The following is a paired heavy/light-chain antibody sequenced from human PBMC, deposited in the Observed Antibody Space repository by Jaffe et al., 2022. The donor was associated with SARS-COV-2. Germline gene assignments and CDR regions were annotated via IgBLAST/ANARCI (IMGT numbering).Light chain of an antibody. V-gene: IGKV3-20*01. J-gene: IGKJ3*01. CDR1: QSVAVKY. CDR2: GAS. CDR3: QQFGSSPFT. Sequence: EIVLTQSPGTLSLSPGERATLSCRTSQSVAVKYLAWYQQIVGQAPRLLIYGASGRATGIPDRFSGSGSGTDFTLTIDRLEPEDSAVYYCQQFGSSPFTFGPGTKVAV.
Heavy chain of an antibody. J-gene: IGHJ4*02. Sequence: QLQLQESGPGLVKPWETLSLTCTVSGGSISSDDYYWGWIRQPPGKRLEWIGSLYYSGSTYYNPSLKTRVTISVDTSKNQFSLKVTSVTAADTAVYYCARHTHSGTYYFPLDFWGQGTLVTVSS. D-gene: IGHD3-10*01. CDR3: ARHTHSGTYYFPLDF. CDR1: GGSISSDDYY. CDR2: LYYSGST. V-gene: IGHV4-39*01.